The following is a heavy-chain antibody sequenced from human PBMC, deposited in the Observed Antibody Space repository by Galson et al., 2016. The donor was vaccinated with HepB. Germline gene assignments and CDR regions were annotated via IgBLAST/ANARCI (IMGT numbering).Heavy chain of an antibody. J-gene: IGHJ4*02. CDR3: AREHLEYSFSGSYYNAWGSPDY. CDR1: GFTFSSYA. CDR2: ISHDGSNK. V-gene: IGHV3-30-3*01. Sequence: SLRLSCATSGFTFSSYAMHWVRQAPGKGLEWVAVISHDGSNKYFAGSVKGRSTISRDNPKNTLYLQMNSLRAEDTAVYYCAREHLEYSFSGSYYNAWGSPDYWGQGTLVTVSS. D-gene: IGHD3-10*01.